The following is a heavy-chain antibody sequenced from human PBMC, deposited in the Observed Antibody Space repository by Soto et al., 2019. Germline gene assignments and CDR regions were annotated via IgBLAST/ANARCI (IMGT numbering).Heavy chain of an antibody. CDR2: MYHSGST. Sequence: SETLSLTCTVSGGSISSYYWTWIRQPPGKGLEWIGYMYHSGSTYYNPSLKSRVTISIYRSKNQFSLKLSSVTAADTAVYYCARVPDYWGQGILVTVSS. J-gene: IGHJ4*02. V-gene: IGHV4-59*12. CDR3: ARVPDY. D-gene: IGHD2-2*01. CDR1: GGSISSYY.